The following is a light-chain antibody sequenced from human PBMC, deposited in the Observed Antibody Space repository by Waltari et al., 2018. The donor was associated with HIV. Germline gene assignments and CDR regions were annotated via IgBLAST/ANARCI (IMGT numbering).Light chain of an antibody. V-gene: IGKV2-24*01. CDR1: HGLVQSDGNTY. CDR2: KIS. CDR3: MQATYFPRT. Sequence: VMTQTPLSAPVTLGPPASISCTFTHGLVQSDGNTYLTWLHQRPGQPPRLLIHKISQRFSGVPDRFSGSGAETNFTLKISRVEVDDAGVFYCMQATYFPRTFGQGTRLEIK. J-gene: IGKJ2*01.